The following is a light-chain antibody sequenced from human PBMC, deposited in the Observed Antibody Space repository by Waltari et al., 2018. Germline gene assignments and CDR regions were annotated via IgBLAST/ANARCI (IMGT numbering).Light chain of an antibody. CDR1: QSITTD. J-gene: IGKJ4*02. V-gene: IGKV3-15*01. CDR2: GAS. CDR3: QQYKEWPPVT. Sequence: EIVMTQSPATLSVSPGQRATLSCRASQSITTDLAWYQQKPGQAPLLLIYGASTRDTAVPDRFTGRGSGTQFTLTISSLQSEDVAVYFCQQYKEWPPVTFGGGTRVEIK.